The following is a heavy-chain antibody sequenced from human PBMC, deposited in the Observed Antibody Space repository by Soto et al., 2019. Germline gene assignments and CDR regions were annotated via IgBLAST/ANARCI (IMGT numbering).Heavy chain of an antibody. V-gene: IGHV3-30-3*01. D-gene: IGHD5-18*01. J-gene: IGHJ2*01. CDR2: ISYDGSTK. CDR1: GFTFSSYA. Sequence: QVQLVESGGGVVQPGRSLRLSCAASGFTFSSYAMHWVRQAPGKGLEWVAVISYDGSTKFYADSVKGRFTISRDNSKNTLFLQMNSLRAEDPGVYYCARDPLWGTAMVLWYFDLWGRGTLVTVSS. CDR3: ARDPLWGTAMVLWYFDL.